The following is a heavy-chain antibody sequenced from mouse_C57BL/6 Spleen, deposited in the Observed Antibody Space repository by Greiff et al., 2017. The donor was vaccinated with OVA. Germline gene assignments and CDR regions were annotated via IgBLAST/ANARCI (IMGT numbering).Heavy chain of an antibody. Sequence: DVKLVESGGGLVKPGGSLKLSCAASGFTFSDYGMHWVRQAPEKGLEWVAYISSGGSTIYYADTVKGRFTISRDNAKNTLFLQMTSLRSEDTAMYYCARQGNYYGSSDDAMDDWGQGTTVTVST. V-gene: IGHV5-17*01. CDR1: GFTFSDYG. J-gene: IGHJ4*01. CDR2: ISSGGSTI. CDR3: ARQGNYYGSSDDAMDD. D-gene: IGHD1-1*01.